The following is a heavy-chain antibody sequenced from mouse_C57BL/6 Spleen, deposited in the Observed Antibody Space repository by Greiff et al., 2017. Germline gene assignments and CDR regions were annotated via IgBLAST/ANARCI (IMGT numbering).Heavy chain of an antibody. J-gene: IGHJ2*01. CDR1: GFTFSDYG. CDR3: ARRDWEGFDY. Sequence: DVQLQESGGGLVKPGASLKLSCAASGFTFSDYGMHWVRQAPEKGLEWVAYISSGSSTIYYADTVKGRFTISRDKAKNTLFLQMTSLRSEYTAMYYSARRDWEGFDYWGKGTTLTASS. CDR2: ISSGSSTI. V-gene: IGHV5-17*01. D-gene: IGHD4-1*01.